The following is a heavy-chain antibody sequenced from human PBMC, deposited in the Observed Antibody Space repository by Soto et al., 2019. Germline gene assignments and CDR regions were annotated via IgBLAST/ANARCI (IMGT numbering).Heavy chain of an antibody. Sequence: PGESLKISCEGSGYTFSTYWISWVRQMPEKGLEWMGRIDPSDSYTKYSPSFQGHVSISADKSINTAYLQWNSLKASDTAIYYCARHTVAKYYEYLWGSYNEDAPYGMDGWGQGTTVTVPS. J-gene: IGHJ6*02. V-gene: IGHV5-10-1*01. CDR2: IDPSDSYT. CDR3: ARHTVAKYYEYLWGSYNEDAPYGMDG. D-gene: IGHD3-16*01. CDR1: GYTFSTYW.